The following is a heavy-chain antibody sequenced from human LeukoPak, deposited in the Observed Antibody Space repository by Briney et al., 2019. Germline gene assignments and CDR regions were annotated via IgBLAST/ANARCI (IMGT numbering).Heavy chain of an antibody. CDR1: GYTFTIYG. V-gene: IGHV1-18*01. D-gene: IGHD3-22*01. CDR2: ISAYNGNT. Sequence: ASVKVSCKASGYTFTIYGISWVRQAPGQGLEWMGWISAYNGNTNYAQKLQGRVTMTTDTSTSTAYMELRSLRSDDTAVYYCARAGLYYYDSSGYSSFDYWGQGTLVTVSS. J-gene: IGHJ4*02. CDR3: ARAGLYYYDSSGYSSFDY.